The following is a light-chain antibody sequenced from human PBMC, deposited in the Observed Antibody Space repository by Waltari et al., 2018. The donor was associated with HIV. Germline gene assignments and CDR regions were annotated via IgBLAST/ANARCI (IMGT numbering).Light chain of an antibody. J-gene: IGLJ2*01. V-gene: IGLV1-44*01. Sequence: QSVLTPPPSKSGTPGQRVTISCSGSSSHIGSNTVSWFQQFPGKAPRVRSYGKKPPPSGVPDRFSGSKSGTSASLASGGLQSEYEADYDCASWDDSLKGPVFGGGTTLTVL. CDR2: GKK. CDR3: ASWDDSLKGPV. CDR1: SSHIGSNT.